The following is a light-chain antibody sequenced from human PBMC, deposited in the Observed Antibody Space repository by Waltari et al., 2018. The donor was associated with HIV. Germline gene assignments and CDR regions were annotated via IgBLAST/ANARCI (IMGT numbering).Light chain of an antibody. CDR3: YSTDTGGHPSYV. CDR1: ALPRKS. Sequence: SYELTQPPSMSVSPGHTPRSTGPGYALPRKSACWDQQKSGQAPVLVIYEDTKRPSGIPDRFSGSNSGTMATLTISGAQVEDEADYYCYSTDTGGHPSYVFGSGTKVTVV. J-gene: IGLJ1*01. CDR2: EDT. V-gene: IGLV3-10*01.